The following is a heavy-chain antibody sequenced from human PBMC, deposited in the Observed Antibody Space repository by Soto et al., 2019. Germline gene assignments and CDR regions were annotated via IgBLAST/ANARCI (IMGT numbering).Heavy chain of an antibody. CDR3: ARSPFAGSDAFDI. J-gene: IGHJ3*02. Sequence: SVKVSCKASGYTFTFRYLHWFRQATGQALEWMGWITPFKSDTNYAQKFQDRVTITRDRSVSTAYMELSNLRSDDTAMYYCARSPFAGSDAFDIWGQGTMVTVSS. V-gene: IGHV1-45*02. CDR1: GYTFTFRY. D-gene: IGHD1-1*01. CDR2: ITPFKSDT.